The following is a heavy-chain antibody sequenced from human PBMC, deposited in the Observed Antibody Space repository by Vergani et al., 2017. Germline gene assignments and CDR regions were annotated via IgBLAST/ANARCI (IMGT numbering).Heavy chain of an antibody. CDR1: GGTFSSYA. CDR3: ALSGWYDYGGNSLDE. J-gene: IGHJ4*02. V-gene: IGHV1-69*13. CDR2: IIPICGTA. Sequence: QVQLVQSGAEVKKPGSSVKVSCKASGGTFSSYAISWVRQAPGQGLEWMGRIIPICGTANYAQKFQGRVTITADESTSTAYMELSSLRSEDTVVYYCALSGWYDYGGNSLDEWGQGTLVTVSS. D-gene: IGHD4-23*01.